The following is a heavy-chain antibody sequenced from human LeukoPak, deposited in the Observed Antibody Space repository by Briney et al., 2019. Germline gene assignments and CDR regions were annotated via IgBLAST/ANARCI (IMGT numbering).Heavy chain of an antibody. J-gene: IGHJ4*02. Sequence: SETLSLTCTVSGGSISGYYWSWIRQPPGKGLEWIGYIYYSGTTYYNPSLKSRVTMSVDTSKSQFSLKLSSVTAADTAVYYCARVVVAATVHYSDYWGQGTLVTVSS. CDR1: GGSISGYY. CDR3: ARVVVAATVHYSDY. CDR2: IYYSGTT. D-gene: IGHD2-15*01. V-gene: IGHV4-59*08.